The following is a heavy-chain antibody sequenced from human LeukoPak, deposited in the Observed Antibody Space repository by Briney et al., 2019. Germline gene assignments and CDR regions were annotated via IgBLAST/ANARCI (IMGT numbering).Heavy chain of an antibody. CDR1: GFTFSNYG. CDR2: LSTSGGST. V-gene: IGHV3-23*01. D-gene: IGHD3-22*01. Sequence: GGSLRLSCAASGFTFSNYGMHWVRQAPGKGLEWVSTLSTSGGSTYYADSVKGRFTISRDNSKNTLYLQMNSLRVEDTAVYYCAGKPYDYDSSGYSENNWFDPWGQGTLVTVSS. J-gene: IGHJ5*02. CDR3: AGKPYDYDSSGYSENNWFDP.